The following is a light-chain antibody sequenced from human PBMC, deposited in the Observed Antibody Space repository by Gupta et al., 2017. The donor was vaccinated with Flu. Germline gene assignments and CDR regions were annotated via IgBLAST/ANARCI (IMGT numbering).Light chain of an antibody. Sequence: SPATLSVSPGDRATLSCRASQMVATYFAWYQQQPGQATRLRSYEASKRATGIPARFSGSGSGTDFTLTISSIEPEEFAVDDCKQRSDGITFGEGTKVEIK. CDR2: EAS. CDR3: KQRSDGIT. V-gene: IGKV3-11*01. J-gene: IGKJ4*02. CDR1: QMVATY.